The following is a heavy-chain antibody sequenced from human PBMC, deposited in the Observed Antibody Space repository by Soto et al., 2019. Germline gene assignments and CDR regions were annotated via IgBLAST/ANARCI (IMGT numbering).Heavy chain of an antibody. CDR1: GYSFTISW. CDR2: IYPGDSDT. D-gene: IGHD3-10*01. V-gene: IGHV5-51*01. CDR3: ARAQYGSGSYYLGGMDV. Sequence: GESLKISCKDSGYSFTISWIGWVRQMPGQGLEWMGIIYPGDSDTKYSPSFQGQVTISADKSISTAYLQWSSLKASDTAMYYCARAQYGSGSYYLGGMDVWGQGTTVTVSS. J-gene: IGHJ6*02.